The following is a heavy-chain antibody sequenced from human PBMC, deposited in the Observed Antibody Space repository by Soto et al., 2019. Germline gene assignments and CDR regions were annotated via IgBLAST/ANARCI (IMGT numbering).Heavy chain of an antibody. CDR3: ARVKRSLVVVPMYYFDY. CDR2: ISAYNGNT. J-gene: IGHJ4*02. Sequence: ASVKVFFKASGYTFTSYGISWVLQAPGQGLEWMGWISAYNGNTNYAQKLQGRVTMTTDTSTSTAYMELRSLRSDDTAVYYCARVKRSLVVVPMYYFDYWGQGTLVTVSS. CDR1: GYTFTSYG. V-gene: IGHV1-18*04. D-gene: IGHD3-22*01.